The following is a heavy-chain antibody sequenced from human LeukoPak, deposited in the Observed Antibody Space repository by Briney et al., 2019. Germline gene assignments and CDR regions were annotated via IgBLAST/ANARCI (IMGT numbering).Heavy chain of an antibody. D-gene: IGHD6-19*01. CDR3: ARDERREQWLVRYFDY. J-gene: IGHJ4*02. V-gene: IGHV1-2*02. CDR1: GYTFTGYY. CDR2: INPNSGGT. Sequence: ASVKVSCKASGYTFTGYYMHWVRQAPGQGLEWMGWINPNSGGTNYAQKFQGRVTMTRDTSISTAYMELSRLRSDDTAVYYCARDERREQWLVRYFDYWGQGTLVTVSS.